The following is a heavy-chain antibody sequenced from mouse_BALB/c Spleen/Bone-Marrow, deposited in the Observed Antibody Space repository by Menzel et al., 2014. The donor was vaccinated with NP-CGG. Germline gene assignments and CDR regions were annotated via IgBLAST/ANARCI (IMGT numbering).Heavy chain of an antibody. CDR3: ARNYYGSFAY. D-gene: IGHD1-1*01. V-gene: IGHV5-6-5*01. CDR2: ISTGGST. CDR1: GFIFSNYA. Sequence: EVKLVESGGDLVKPGGSLKLSCAAPGFIFSNYALSWVRQTPEKRLEWVASISTGGSTYYLDIVKGRFTISRDSAMNILYLQMSSLRSEDTAMYYCARNYYGSFAYWGQGTLVTVSA. J-gene: IGHJ3*01.